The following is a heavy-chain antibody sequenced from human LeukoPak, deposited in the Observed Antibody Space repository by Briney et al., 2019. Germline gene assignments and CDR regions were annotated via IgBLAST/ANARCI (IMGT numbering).Heavy chain of an antibody. CDR2: IGYDGSNK. V-gene: IGHV3-30*02. J-gene: IGHJ6*03. CDR3: AKDSYYYYIDV. CDR1: GFTFRSYG. Sequence: SGGSLRLSCAASGFTFRSYGMHWVRQAPGKGLEWVTFIGYDGSNKYYTDSVKGRFTFSRDNSKNTLYLQMNSLRTEDTAVYYCAKDSYYYYIDVWGKGTTVTVSS.